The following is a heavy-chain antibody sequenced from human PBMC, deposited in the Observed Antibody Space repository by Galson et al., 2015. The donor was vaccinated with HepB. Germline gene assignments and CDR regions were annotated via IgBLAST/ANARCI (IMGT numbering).Heavy chain of an antibody. CDR2: ISSSGSTI. Sequence: SLRLSCAASGFTFSDYYMSWIRQAPGKGLEWVSYISSSGSTIYYADSVKGRFTISRDNAENSLYLQMNSLRAEDTAVYYCARGPSHDYGDYGDWYFDLWGRGTLVTVSS. V-gene: IGHV3-11*01. CDR1: GFTFSDYY. D-gene: IGHD4-17*01. J-gene: IGHJ2*01. CDR3: ARGPSHDYGDYGDWYFDL.